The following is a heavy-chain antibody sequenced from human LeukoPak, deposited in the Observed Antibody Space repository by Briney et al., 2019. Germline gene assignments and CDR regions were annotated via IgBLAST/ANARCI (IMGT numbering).Heavy chain of an antibody. CDR1: GYTFTGYY. Sequence: GASVKVSCKASGYTFTGYYMHWVRQATGQGLEWMGWMNPNSGNTGYAQKFQGRVTMTRNTSISTAYMELSSLRSEDTAVYYCARVVREQWLNNYDYWGQGTLVTVSS. CDR3: ARVVREQWLNNYDY. V-gene: IGHV1-8*02. CDR2: MNPNSGNT. D-gene: IGHD6-19*01. J-gene: IGHJ4*02.